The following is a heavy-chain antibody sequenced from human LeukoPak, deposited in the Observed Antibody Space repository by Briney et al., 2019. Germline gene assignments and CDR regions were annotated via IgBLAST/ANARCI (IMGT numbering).Heavy chain of an antibody. CDR1: GFTFSSYA. J-gene: IGHJ4*02. V-gene: IGHV3-23*01. Sequence: PGGSLRLSCAASGFTFSSYAMSWVRQAPGKGLEWVSAISGSGGSTYYADSVKGRFTISRDNSKNTLYLQMNSLRAEDTAVYYCAKDHSYYDSSGYYYGYFDYWGQGTLVTVSS. CDR3: AKDHSYYDSSGYYYGYFDY. D-gene: IGHD3-22*01. CDR2: ISGSGGST.